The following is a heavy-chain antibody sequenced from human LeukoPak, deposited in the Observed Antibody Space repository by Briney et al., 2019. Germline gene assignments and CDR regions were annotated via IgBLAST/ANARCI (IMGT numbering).Heavy chain of an antibody. CDR2: INVVNGAI. Sequence: PGGSLRLSCATSGFTLRYYQMNWVRQAPGKGLEWVSYINVVNGAIYYADSVKGRFTISRDNFKNILYLQMNSLRAEDTAVYYCAKDRDDSSGFYHDYWGQGTLLTVSS. V-gene: IGHV3-48*01. CDR3: AKDRDDSSGFYHDY. J-gene: IGHJ4*02. CDR1: GFTLRYYQ. D-gene: IGHD3-22*01.